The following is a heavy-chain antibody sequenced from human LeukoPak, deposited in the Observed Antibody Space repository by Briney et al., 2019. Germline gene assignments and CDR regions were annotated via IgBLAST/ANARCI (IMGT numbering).Heavy chain of an antibody. CDR3: ARDGPSYCSGGSCYGYYGMDV. J-gene: IGHJ6*04. CDR2: IYYSGST. D-gene: IGHD2-15*01. CDR1: GGSISSGGYY. V-gene: IGHV4-31*03. Sequence: SATLSLTCTVSGGSISSGGYYWSWIRQHPGQGLEWIGYIYYSGSTYYNPSLKSRVTISVDTSKNQFSLKLSSVTAADTAVYYCARDGPSYCSGGSCYGYYGMDVGGKGTTVTVSS.